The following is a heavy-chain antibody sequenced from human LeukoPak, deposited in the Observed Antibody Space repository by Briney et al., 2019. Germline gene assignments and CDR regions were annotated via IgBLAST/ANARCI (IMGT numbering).Heavy chain of an antibody. D-gene: IGHD4-17*01. Sequence: GGSLRLSCAASGFTFSNYAMQWVRQAPGKGLEWVAVISYDGNNKYYADSVKGRFTISRDNSENTLYLQMNSPRPEDTAVYFCARDNGDHVGDYWGQGTQVTVSS. V-gene: IGHV3-30-3*01. CDR1: GFTFSNYA. CDR3: ARDNGDHVGDY. CDR2: ISYDGNNK. J-gene: IGHJ4*02.